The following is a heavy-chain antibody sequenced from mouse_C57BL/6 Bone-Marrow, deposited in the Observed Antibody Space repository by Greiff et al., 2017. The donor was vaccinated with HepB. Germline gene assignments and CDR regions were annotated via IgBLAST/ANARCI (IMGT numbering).Heavy chain of an antibody. CDR2: ISSGGDYI. J-gene: IGHJ1*03. V-gene: IGHV5-9-1*02. CDR3: TREGYGYHYWYFDV. Sequence: DVQLVESGEGLVKPGGSLKLSCAASGFTFSSYAMSWVRQTPEKRLEWVAYISSGGDYIYYADTVKGRFTISRDNARNTLYLQMSSLKSEDTAMYYCTREGYGYHYWYFDVWGTGTTVTVSS. CDR1: GFTFSSYA. D-gene: IGHD2-2*01.